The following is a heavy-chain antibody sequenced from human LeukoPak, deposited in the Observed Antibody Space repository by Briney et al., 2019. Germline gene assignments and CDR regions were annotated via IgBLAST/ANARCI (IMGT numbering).Heavy chain of an antibody. CDR3: ARLVTPGVTRWFDP. J-gene: IGHJ5*02. V-gene: IGHV5-51*01. CDR2: IYPGDSDA. Sequence: GESLKISCKTSGYKFIDHWIGWVRHMPGKGLEWMAIIYPGDSDARYSPSFQGQVTISADKSITTAYLQWSSLKASDTATYYCARLVTPGVTRWFDPWGQGTPVTVSS. D-gene: IGHD1-1*01. CDR1: GYKFIDHW.